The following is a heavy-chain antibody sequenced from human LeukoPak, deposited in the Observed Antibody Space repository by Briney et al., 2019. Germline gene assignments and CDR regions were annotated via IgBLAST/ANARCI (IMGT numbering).Heavy chain of an antibody. V-gene: IGHV4-39*01. J-gene: IGHJ4*02. CDR2: IYYSGST. CDR1: GGSISSSNFY. Sequence: SECLSLTCTVSGGSISSSNFYWGWIRQPPGKGLEWIATIYYSGSTYYNPSVRSRVTISVDTSKKQFSLKLNSVTAADTAVYYCARQGEYSSSRSSFGYWGQGTLVRVSS. D-gene: IGHD6-13*01. CDR3: ARQGEYSSSRSSFGY.